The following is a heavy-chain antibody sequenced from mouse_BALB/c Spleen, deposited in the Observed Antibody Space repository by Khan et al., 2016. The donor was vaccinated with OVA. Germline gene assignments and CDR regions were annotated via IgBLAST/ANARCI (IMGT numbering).Heavy chain of an antibody. CDR1: GFSFTTDYV. D-gene: IGHD2-10*02. CDR3: AIVYEGDFDY. CDR2: ISYSGNT. Sequence: VQLQESGPGLVKPSQSLSLTCTVTGFSFTTDYVCNWIRQFPGNKLERMGFISYSGNTNYNPSHTSRISIIRDTSKNQFFLLLKSVTTEDTAKYSCAIVYEGDFDYWGQGTTLTVSS. V-gene: IGHV3-2*02. J-gene: IGHJ2*01.